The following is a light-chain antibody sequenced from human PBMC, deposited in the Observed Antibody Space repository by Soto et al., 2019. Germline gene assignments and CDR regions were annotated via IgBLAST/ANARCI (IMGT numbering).Light chain of an antibody. CDR3: QQRSNWPPYT. J-gene: IGKJ2*01. Sequence: EIVLTQSPATLSLSPGERATLSCRASQGGSSYLAWYQQKPGQAPRLLIYDASNRATGIPARFSGSGSGTDFTLTISSLEPEDFVVYYCQQRSNWPPYTFGQGTKLEIK. CDR1: QGGSSY. CDR2: DAS. V-gene: IGKV3-11*01.